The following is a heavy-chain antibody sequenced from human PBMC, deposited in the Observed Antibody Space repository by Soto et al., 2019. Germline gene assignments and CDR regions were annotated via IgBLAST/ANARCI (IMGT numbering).Heavy chain of an antibody. D-gene: IGHD3-10*01. Sequence: QLQLQESGPGLVKPSETLSLTCTVSGGSISSSSYYWGWIRQPPGKGLEWIGSIYYSGSTYYTPSLKSRVTITVDTSKNQFSLKLSSVTAADTAVYYCASLGLEFTMVRGVGYMDVWGKGTTVTVSS. J-gene: IGHJ6*03. CDR1: GGSISSSSYY. CDR2: IYYSGST. V-gene: IGHV4-39*01. CDR3: ASLGLEFTMVRGVGYMDV.